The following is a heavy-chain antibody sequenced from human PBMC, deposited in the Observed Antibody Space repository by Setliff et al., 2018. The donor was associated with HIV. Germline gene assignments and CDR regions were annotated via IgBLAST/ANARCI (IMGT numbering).Heavy chain of an antibody. V-gene: IGHV4-39*07. CDR2: IYYTGFA. J-gene: IGHJ3*02. CDR1: GDSMSSGSYF. CDR3: ASSTSGVSGSYPAHAFDI. D-gene: IGHD3-10*01. Sequence: KPSETLSLTCSVSGDSMSSGSYFWGWIRQTPGKGLEWIGNIYYTGFAYYNPSLKSRVTISVDTSNNQFSLKLSSVTAADTAVYYCASSTSGVSGSYPAHAFDIWGQGTMVTVSS.